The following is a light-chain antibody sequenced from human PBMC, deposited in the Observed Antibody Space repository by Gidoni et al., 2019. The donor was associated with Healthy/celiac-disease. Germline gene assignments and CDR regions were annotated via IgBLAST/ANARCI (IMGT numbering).Light chain of an antibody. Sequence: DIQMTQSPSSLSASVGDRVTITCRASQSFSSYLNWYQQKPGKAPKLLIYASSSLQSGVPSRFSGSGSGTDFTLTISSLQPEDFATFYCQQSYSTPRTLGQGTKVEIK. CDR2: ASS. CDR3: QQSYSTPRT. CDR1: QSFSSY. V-gene: IGKV1-39*01. J-gene: IGKJ1*01.